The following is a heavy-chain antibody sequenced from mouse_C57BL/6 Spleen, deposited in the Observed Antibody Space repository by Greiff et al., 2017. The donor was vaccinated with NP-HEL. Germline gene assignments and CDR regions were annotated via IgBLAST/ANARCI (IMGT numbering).Heavy chain of an antibody. Sequence: VQLKESGAELVRPGASVKLSCTASGFNIKDDYMHWVKQRPEQGLEWIGWIDPENGDTEYASKFQGKATITADTSSNTAYLQLSSLTSEDTAVYYCTTGGYLYAMDYWGQGTSVTVSS. CDR1: GFNIKDDY. V-gene: IGHV14-4*01. D-gene: IGHD2-2*01. CDR2: IDPENGDT. CDR3: TTGGYLYAMDY. J-gene: IGHJ4*01.